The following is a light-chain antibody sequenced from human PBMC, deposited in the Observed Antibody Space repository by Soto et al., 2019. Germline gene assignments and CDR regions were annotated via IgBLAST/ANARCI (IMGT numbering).Light chain of an antibody. J-gene: IGLJ1*01. CDR3: SSYATSPNALFV. CDR1: SSDVGGFNY. Sequence: QSALTQPASVSGSLGQSITISCTGSSSDVGGFNYVSWYQHHSGQAPKLIIYEVSNRPSGVSIRFSGSKSGSTASLIISGLQAEDEADYYCSSYATSPNALFVFGAGTKVTV. CDR2: EVS. V-gene: IGLV2-14*01.